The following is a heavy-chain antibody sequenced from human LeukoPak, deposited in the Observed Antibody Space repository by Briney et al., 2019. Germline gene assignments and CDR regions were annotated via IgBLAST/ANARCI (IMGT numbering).Heavy chain of an antibody. CDR2: AFYSGIS. D-gene: IGHD3-9*01. V-gene: IGHV4-59*01. Sequence: PSETLSLTCSGSGDSIRGDFWTWIRQPPGKGLEWIGYAFYSGISNYNPSLESRLTILVETSKTQVSLNLRSVTAADTAVYFCARLKYYDIWGDPHPGVFDVWGQGIKVTVSS. CDR3: ARLKYYDIWGDPHPGVFDV. J-gene: IGHJ3*01. CDR1: GDSIRGDF.